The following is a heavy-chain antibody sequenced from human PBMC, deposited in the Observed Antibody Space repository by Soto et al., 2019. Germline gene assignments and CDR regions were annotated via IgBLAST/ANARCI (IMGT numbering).Heavy chain of an antibody. CDR2: ISSSSSTI. J-gene: IGHJ6*02. D-gene: IGHD6-13*01. CDR1: GFTFSSYS. Sequence: GGSLRLSCAASGFTFSSYSMNWVRQAPGKGLEWVSYISSSSSTIYYADSVKGRFTISRDNAKNSLYLQMNSLRAEDTAVYYCARPGIAAAVPHTYYYYGMDVWGQGTTVTVSS. V-gene: IGHV3-48*01. CDR3: ARPGIAAAVPHTYYYYGMDV.